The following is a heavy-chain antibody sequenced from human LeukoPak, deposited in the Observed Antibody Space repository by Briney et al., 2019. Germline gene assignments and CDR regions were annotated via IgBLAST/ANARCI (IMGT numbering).Heavy chain of an antibody. V-gene: IGHV3-74*01. CDR1: GFTFSSYW. CDR2: SSSDGSST. CDR3: ARDRYYGMDV. Sequence: GGSLRLSCAASGFTFSSYWMHWVRQVPGKGLVWVSRSSSDGSSTSYADSVKGRFTISRDNAKNTLYLQMNSLRAEDTAVYYCARDRYYGMDVWGQGTTVTVSS. J-gene: IGHJ6*02.